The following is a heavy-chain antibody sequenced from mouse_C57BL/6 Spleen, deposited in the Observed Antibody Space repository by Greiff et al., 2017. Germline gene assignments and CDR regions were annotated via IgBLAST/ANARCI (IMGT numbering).Heavy chain of an antibody. J-gene: IGHJ2*01. CDR2: IDPEDGDT. Sequence: VQLQQSGAELVRPGASVTLSCTASGFNITDDYMHWVKQRPEQGLEWIGWIDPEDGDTEYASKFQGKATITADTSSNKAYLQLSSLTSEDTAIYYCSHSDFDYWGQGTTLTVSS. V-gene: IGHV14-4*01. CDR3: SHSDFDY. CDR1: GFNITDDY.